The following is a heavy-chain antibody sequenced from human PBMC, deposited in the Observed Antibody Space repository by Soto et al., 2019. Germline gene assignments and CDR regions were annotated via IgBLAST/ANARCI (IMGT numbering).Heavy chain of an antibody. CDR2: LSDSVGTT. CDR3: AKHLIGGRLQSPFDL. J-gene: IGHJ4*02. Sequence: GGSLRLSCAVSGFSFGTYTVNWVRQAPGMGLEWVSGLSDSVGTTHYAYSVKGRFTISRDKSKNTLYLQMNNLRAEDTAVYYCAKHLIGGRLQSPFDLRGQGPQVPVSS. D-gene: IGHD3-22*01. CDR1: GFSFGTYT. V-gene: IGHV3-23*01.